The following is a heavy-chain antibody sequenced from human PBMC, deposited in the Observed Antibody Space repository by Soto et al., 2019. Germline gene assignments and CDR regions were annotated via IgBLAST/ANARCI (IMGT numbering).Heavy chain of an antibody. CDR1: SYSISSGNW. CDR3: GRLPRLGDPFDY. CDR2: MSYSGTT. V-gene: IGHV4-28*01. Sequence: QVQLQESGPGLVKPSDTRSLTCAVSSYSISSGNWWGWIRQPPGKGLEWLAYMSYSGTTYYNPSLKSRVTMSVDTSKNQFSLRLSSVTAVDTAVYFCGRLPRLGDPFDYWGQGILVTVSS. J-gene: IGHJ4*02. D-gene: IGHD3-16*01.